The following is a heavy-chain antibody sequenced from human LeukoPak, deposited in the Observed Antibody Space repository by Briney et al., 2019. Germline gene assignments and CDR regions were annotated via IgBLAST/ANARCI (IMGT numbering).Heavy chain of an antibody. CDR1: GFTFSSYG. J-gene: IGHJ5*02. D-gene: IGHD6-19*01. CDR2: IWYDGSNK. V-gene: IGHV3-33*01. Sequence: GGSLRLSCAASGFTFSSYGMHWVRQAPGKGLEWVAVIWYDGSNKYYADSVKGRFTISRDNSKNTLYLQMNSLRAEDTAVYYCARAQYGSGWYSPHHWGQGTLVTVSS. CDR3: ARAQYGSGWYSPHH.